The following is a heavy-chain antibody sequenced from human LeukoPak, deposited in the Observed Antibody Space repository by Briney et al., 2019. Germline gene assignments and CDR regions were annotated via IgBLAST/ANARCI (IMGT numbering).Heavy chain of an antibody. CDR1: GFTFSSYS. Sequence: GGSLRLSCAASGFTFSSYSMNWVRQAPGKGLEWVSSINSSSSDIYYVDSVKGRFTISRDNAKNSLYLQMNSLRAEDTAVYYCARARGSSTGCLFGTFDPWGQGTLVTVSS. D-gene: IGHD2-2*01. V-gene: IGHV3-21*01. J-gene: IGHJ5*02. CDR2: INSSSSDI. CDR3: ARARGSSTGCLFGTFDP.